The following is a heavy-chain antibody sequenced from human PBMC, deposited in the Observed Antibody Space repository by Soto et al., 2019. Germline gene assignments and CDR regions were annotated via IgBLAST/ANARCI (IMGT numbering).Heavy chain of an antibody. CDR3: APHDYSNKHWFDT. J-gene: IGHJ5*02. D-gene: IGHD4-4*01. CDR1: GFTFSDYY. V-gene: IGHV3-11*06. CDR2: ISSASDYS. Sequence: PGGSLRVSCTASGFTFSDYYMSSISQATGKGLECISYISSASDYSTYADSVKGRFSISRANANNSLYLQLNNVTPDHTALYVCAPHDYSNKHWFDTWGLGRAVTVSS.